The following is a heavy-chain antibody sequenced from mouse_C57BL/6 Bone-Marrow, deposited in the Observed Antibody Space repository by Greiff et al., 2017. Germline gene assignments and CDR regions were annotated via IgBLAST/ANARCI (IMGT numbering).Heavy chain of an antibody. Sequence: EVQLVESGGDLVKPGGFLKLSCAASGFTFSSYGMSWVRQTPDKRLEWVATISSGGSYTYSPDSVKGRFTISRDNAKNTLYLQMSSLKSDDPAVYYCARRGGWLPWVAYWGQGTLVTVSA. V-gene: IGHV5-6*01. J-gene: IGHJ3*01. CDR3: ARRGGWLPWVAY. CDR2: ISSGGSYT. CDR1: GFTFSSYG. D-gene: IGHD2-3*01.